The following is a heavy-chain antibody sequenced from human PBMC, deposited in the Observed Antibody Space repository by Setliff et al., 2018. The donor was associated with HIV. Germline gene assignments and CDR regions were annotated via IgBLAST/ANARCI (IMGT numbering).Heavy chain of an antibody. V-gene: IGHV3-7*01. CDR2: IKQDGSEK. Sequence: GGSLRLSCAASGFSFSNFWINWVRQAPGKGLEWVANIKQDGSEKYYVEYVKGRFTISRDNANNSLYLQMNSLRAEDTAVYYCARGARGYSYGWGQGTLVTVSS. D-gene: IGHD5-18*01. CDR3: ARGARGYSYG. J-gene: IGHJ4*02. CDR1: GFSFSNFW.